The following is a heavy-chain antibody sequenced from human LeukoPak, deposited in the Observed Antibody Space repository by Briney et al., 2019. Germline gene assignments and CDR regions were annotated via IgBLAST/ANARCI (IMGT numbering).Heavy chain of an antibody. D-gene: IGHD5-24*01. J-gene: IGHJ6*02. CDR3: ASRDKGYYYGMDV. Sequence: GGSLRLSCAASGFTVSGNYMSWVRQPPGKGLEWVSLLYSGGSTYYADSVKGRFSISRGNSKNTLYLQMNSLRAEDTAVYYCASRDKGYYYGMDVWGQGTTVTVS. CDR2: LYSGGST. CDR1: GFTVSGNY. V-gene: IGHV3-66*01.